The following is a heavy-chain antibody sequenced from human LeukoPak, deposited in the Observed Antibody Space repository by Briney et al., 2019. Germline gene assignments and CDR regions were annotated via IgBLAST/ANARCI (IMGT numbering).Heavy chain of an antibody. J-gene: IGHJ4*02. Sequence: GRSLRLSCAASGFTFSSYAMHWVRQAPGKGLEWVAVISYDGSNKYYADSVKGRFTISRDNSKNTLYLQMNSLRAEDTAVYYCARENSSGWHGVNYFDYWGQGTLVTVSS. V-gene: IGHV3-30-3*01. CDR1: GFTFSSYA. D-gene: IGHD6-19*01. CDR3: ARENSSGWHGVNYFDY. CDR2: ISYDGSNK.